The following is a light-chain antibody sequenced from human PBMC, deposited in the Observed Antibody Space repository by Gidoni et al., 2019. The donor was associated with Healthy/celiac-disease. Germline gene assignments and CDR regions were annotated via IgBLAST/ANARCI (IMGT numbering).Light chain of an antibody. CDR1: QSVSSRY. CDR3: QQWT. J-gene: IGKJ1*01. V-gene: IGKV3-20*01. Sequence: EIELTQSPGTLSLSPGERATLSCRASQSVSSRYLAWYQQKPGQAPRLIIYGASNRATGIPARFSCSGSGTDFTLTISRLEPEDFAVYYCQQWTFGQGTKVEIK. CDR2: GAS.